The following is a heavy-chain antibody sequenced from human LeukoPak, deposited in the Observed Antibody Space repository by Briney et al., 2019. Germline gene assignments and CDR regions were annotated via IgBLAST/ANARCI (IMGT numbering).Heavy chain of an antibody. D-gene: IGHD2-2*03. J-gene: IGHJ4*02. V-gene: IGHV1-2*02. CDR3: ARDHGYCSSTSCSEDFDY. CDR1: GYTFTGYY. Sequence: ASVKVSCKASGYTFTGYYMHWVRQAPGQGLEWMGWINPNSGGTNYAQKFQGRVTMTRDTSISTAYMELSRLRSDDTAVYYCARDHGYCSSTSCSEDFDYWGQGTLVTVSS. CDR2: INPNSGGT.